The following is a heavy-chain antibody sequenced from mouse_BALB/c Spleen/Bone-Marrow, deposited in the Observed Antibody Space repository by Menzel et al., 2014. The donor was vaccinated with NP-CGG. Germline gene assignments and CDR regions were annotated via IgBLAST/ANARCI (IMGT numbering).Heavy chain of an antibody. V-gene: IGHV1-69*02. CDR3: TTGAY. CDR2: IYPSDSYT. CDR1: GYTFTSYW. D-gene: IGHD4-1*01. Sequence: QVQLQQSGAELVWPGASVKLSCKASGYTFTSYWINWVKQRPGQGLEWIGNIYPSDSYTNYNQKFKDKATLTVDKSSSTAYMQLSSPTSEDSAVYYCTTGAYWGQGTLVTVSA. J-gene: IGHJ3*01.